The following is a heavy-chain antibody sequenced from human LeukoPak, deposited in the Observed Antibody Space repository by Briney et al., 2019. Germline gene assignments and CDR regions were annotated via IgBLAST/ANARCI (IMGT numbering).Heavy chain of an antibody. CDR2: MNPNSSNT. J-gene: IGHJ4*02. V-gene: IGHV1-8*01. D-gene: IGHD3-3*01. CDR1: GYTFTSYD. CDR3: ARGRTIFGVVKLGHSWDY. Sequence: ASVKLSYKASGYTFTSYDINGVRQATGQGLEWMGWMNPNSSNTGYAQTFPGRVTMTRNTSISTAYMELSSLRSEDTAVYYCARGRTIFGVVKLGHSWDYWGQGTLVTVSS.